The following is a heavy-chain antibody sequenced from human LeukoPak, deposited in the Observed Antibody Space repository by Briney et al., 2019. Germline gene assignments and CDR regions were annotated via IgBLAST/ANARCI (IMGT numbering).Heavy chain of an antibody. CDR2: IYYSGST. CDR1: GGSISSSSYY. J-gene: IGHJ4*02. CDR3: ARWIVVVPAADY. Sequence: SETLSLTCTVSGGSISSSSYYWGWIRQPPGKGLGWIGSIYYSGSTYYNPSLKSRVTISVDTSKNQFSLKLSSVTAADTAVYYCARWIVVVPAADYWGQGTLVTVSS. V-gene: IGHV4-39*01. D-gene: IGHD2-2*01.